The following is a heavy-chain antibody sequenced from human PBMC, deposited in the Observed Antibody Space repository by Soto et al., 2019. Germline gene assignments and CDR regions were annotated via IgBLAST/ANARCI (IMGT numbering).Heavy chain of an antibody. D-gene: IGHD2-15*01. J-gene: IGHJ5*02. CDR2: IIPILGIA. Sequence: QVQLVQSGAEVKKPGSSVKVSCKASGGTFSSYTISWVRQAPGQGLEWMGRIIPILGIANYAQKFQGRVTITADKATSTAYRELSSLRSEDTAVYYCARERYCSGGSCYSGWFWFDPWGQGTLVTVSS. V-gene: IGHV1-69*08. CDR1: GGTFSSYT. CDR3: ARERYCSGGSCYSGWFWFDP.